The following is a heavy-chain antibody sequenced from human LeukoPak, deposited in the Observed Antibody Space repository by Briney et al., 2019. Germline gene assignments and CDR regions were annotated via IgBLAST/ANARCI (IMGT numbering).Heavy chain of an antibody. CDR2: IYTSGST. CDR1: GGSISSYY. V-gene: IGHV4-4*07. CDR3: ARHGGVAGTRPDAFDI. J-gene: IGHJ3*02. Sequence: SETLSLTCTVSGGSISSYYWSWIRQPAGKGLEWIGRIYTSGSTNYNPSLKSRVTISVDTSKNQFSLKLSSVTAADTAVYYCARHGGVAGTRPDAFDIWGQGTMVTVSS. D-gene: IGHD6-19*01.